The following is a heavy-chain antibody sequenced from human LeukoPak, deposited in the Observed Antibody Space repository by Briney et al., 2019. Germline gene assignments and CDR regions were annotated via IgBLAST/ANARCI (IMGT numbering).Heavy chain of an antibody. CDR2: IYHSGST. CDR1: GGSISSGGYS. CDR3: ARGRDYGMDV. J-gene: IGHJ6*04. Sequence: PSETLSLTCAVSGGSISSGGYSWSWIRQPPGKGLEWIGYIYHSGSTYYNPSLKSRVTISVDTSKNQFSLKLSSVTAADTAVYYCARGRDYGMDVWGKGTTVTVSS. V-gene: IGHV4-30-2*01.